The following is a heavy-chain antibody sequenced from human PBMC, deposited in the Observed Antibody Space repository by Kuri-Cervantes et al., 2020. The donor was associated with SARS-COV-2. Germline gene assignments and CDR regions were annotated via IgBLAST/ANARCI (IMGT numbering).Heavy chain of an antibody. CDR2: INHSGST. CDR1: GGSFSGYY. D-gene: IGHD3-22*01. Sequence: SETLSLTCAVYGGSFSGYYWSWIRQPPGKGLEWIGEINHSGSTNYNPSLKSRVTISVDTSKNQFSLKLSSVTAADPAVYYCASRGSYDSSGYYTPGGGYWGQGTLVTVSS. J-gene: IGHJ4*02. V-gene: IGHV4-34*01. CDR3: ASRGSYDSSGYYTPGGGY.